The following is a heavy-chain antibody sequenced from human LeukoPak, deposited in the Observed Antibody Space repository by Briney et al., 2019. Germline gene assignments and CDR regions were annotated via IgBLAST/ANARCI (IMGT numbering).Heavy chain of an antibody. CDR2: IWYDGSNK. CDR3: ARDFGGDAFAI. V-gene: IGHV3-33*01. CDR1: GFTFSSYG. Sequence: GRSLRLSCAASGFTFSSYGMHWVRQAPGKGLEWVAVIWYDGSNKYYADSVKGRFTISRDNSKNTLYLQMNSLRAEDTAVYYCARDFGGDAFAIWGQGTMVTVSS. J-gene: IGHJ3*02. D-gene: IGHD4-23*01.